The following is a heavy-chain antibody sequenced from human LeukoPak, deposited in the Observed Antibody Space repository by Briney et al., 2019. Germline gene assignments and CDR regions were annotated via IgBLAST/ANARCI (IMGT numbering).Heavy chain of an antibody. V-gene: IGHV1-18*01. CDR1: GYTFTSYG. Sequence: GASVKVSCKASGYTFTSYGISWVRQAPGQGLEWMGWISAYNGNTNYAQKLQGRVTMTTDTSTSTAYMELRSLRSDDTAVYYCARGGIVGANGYYYYYGMDVWGQGTTVTVSS. CDR3: ARGGIVGANGYYYYYGMDV. D-gene: IGHD1-26*01. J-gene: IGHJ6*02. CDR2: ISAYNGNT.